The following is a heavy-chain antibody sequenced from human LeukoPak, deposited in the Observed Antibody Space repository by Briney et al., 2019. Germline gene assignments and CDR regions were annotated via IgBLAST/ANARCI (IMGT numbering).Heavy chain of an antibody. V-gene: IGHV4-61*02. D-gene: IGHD4-17*01. Sequence: SQTLSLTCTVSGGSISSGNYYWTWIRQPAGKGLEWIGRIYTSGSTNYNPSLGSRVTISLDTSKNQFSLNLSSVTAADTAVYYCARASGDYLWRTFDIWGQGTMVTVSS. CDR1: GGSISSGNYY. CDR3: ARASGDYLWRTFDI. CDR2: IYTSGST. J-gene: IGHJ3*02.